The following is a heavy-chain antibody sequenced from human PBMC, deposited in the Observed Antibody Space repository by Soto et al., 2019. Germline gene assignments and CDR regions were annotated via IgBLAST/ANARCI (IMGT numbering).Heavy chain of an antibody. CDR2: ISSSGSTI. Sequence: GGSLRLSCAASGFTFSDYYMSWIRQAPGKGLEWVSYISSSGSTIYYADSVKGRFTISRDNAKNSLYLQMNSLRAEDTAVYYCATVTHYDSSGFDYWGQGTLVTVSS. CDR1: GFTFSDYY. D-gene: IGHD3-22*01. J-gene: IGHJ4*02. CDR3: ATVTHYDSSGFDY. V-gene: IGHV3-11*01.